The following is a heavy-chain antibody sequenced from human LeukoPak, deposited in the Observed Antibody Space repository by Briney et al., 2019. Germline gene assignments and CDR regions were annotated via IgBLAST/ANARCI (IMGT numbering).Heavy chain of an antibody. Sequence: SQTLSLTCTFSGGPISSGGYYWSWIRQHPGKGLEWIGHIYYSGSTYYNPSLKSRVTISVDTSKHQFSLKLSSVTAADTAVYYCARTPRLNYYGSGSYYRNNWFDPWGQGTLVTVSS. CDR2: IYYSGST. D-gene: IGHD3-10*01. CDR1: GGPISSGGYY. J-gene: IGHJ5*02. CDR3: ARTPRLNYYGSGSYYRNNWFDP. V-gene: IGHV4-31*03.